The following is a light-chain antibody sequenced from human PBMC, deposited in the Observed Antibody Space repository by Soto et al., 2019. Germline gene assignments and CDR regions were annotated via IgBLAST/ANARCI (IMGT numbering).Light chain of an antibody. J-gene: IGKJ2*01. Sequence: EIVLTQSPGTLSLSPGERATLSCRSSENLSSMYLAWYQKKPGQPPRLLIYEDFTRAAGVPDRFSGSGSGTDFALTISRLEPEDVAVYYCRQFGISPPYTFGQGTRLEIK. CDR2: EDF. CDR3: RQFGISPPYT. CDR1: ENLSSMY. V-gene: IGKV3-20*01.